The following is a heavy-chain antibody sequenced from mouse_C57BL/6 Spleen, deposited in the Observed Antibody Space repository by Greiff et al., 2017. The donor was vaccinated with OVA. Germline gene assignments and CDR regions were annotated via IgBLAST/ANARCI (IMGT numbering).Heavy chain of an antibody. J-gene: IGHJ2*01. D-gene: IGHD2-1*01. CDR3: AREGNYYFDY. Sequence: VKVVESGAELVKPGASVKLSCKASGYTFTSYWMHWVKQRPGQGLEWIGMIHPNSGSTNYNEKFKSKATLTVDKSSSTAYMQLSSLTSEDSAVYYCAREGNYYFDYWGQGTTLTVSS. V-gene: IGHV1-64*01. CDR2: IHPNSGST. CDR1: GYTFTSYW.